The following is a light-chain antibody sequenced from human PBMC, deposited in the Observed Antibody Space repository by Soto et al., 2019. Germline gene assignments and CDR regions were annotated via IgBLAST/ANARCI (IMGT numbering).Light chain of an antibody. CDR1: SSDVGGYNS. J-gene: IGLJ1*01. CDR3: SSFTSSMTNV. Sequence: QSALTQPASVSGSPGQSITISCTGTSSDVGGYNSVSWYQQHPGKAPKLILYDVTDRPSGVSYRFSGSKSGNTASLTISGLQAADDAAYFCSSFTSSMTNVFGSGTKVTVL. V-gene: IGLV2-14*01. CDR2: DVT.